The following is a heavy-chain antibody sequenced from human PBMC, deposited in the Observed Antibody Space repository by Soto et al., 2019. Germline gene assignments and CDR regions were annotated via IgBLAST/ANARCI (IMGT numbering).Heavy chain of an antibody. J-gene: IGHJ4*02. CDR3: VSPEGYYDSSGYTLDY. V-gene: IGHV4-39*01. D-gene: IGHD3-22*01. Sequence: PSETLSLTCTVSGDSISSSTYYWGWIRQPPGKGLEWIGSMFYSGNTYYKPSLKSQVILSIDTSKNQFSLKLNSVTAADTAVYYCVSPEGYYDSSGYTLDYWGQGTLVTVSS. CDR2: MFYSGNT. CDR1: GDSISSSTYY.